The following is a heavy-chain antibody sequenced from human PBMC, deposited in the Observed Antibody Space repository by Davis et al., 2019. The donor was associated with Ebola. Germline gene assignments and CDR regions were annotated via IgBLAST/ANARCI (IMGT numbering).Heavy chain of an antibody. Sequence: AASVKVSCKASGYTFTSYGISWVRQAPGQGLEWMGWISAYNGNTNYAQKLQGRVTMTTDTSTSTVYMELSSLRSEDTAVYYCARGVIAARLHVNGMDVWGQGTTVTVSS. J-gene: IGHJ6*02. CDR2: ISAYNGNT. D-gene: IGHD6-6*01. CDR1: GYTFTSYG. V-gene: IGHV1-18*01. CDR3: ARGVIAARLHVNGMDV.